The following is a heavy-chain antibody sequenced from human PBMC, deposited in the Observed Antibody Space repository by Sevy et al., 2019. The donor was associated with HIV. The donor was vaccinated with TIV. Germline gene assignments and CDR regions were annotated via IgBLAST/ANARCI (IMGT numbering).Heavy chain of an antibody. J-gene: IGHJ4*02. CDR3: ATTNDYYDRSGYPFDY. Sequence: ASVKVSCKVSGYTLAKFSIHWVRQAPGKGLEWMTSFDPEDGDPEDGKTIYAQKFLGRVTMTEDTSTDTAYLELSCLRSDDTAVYYCATTNDYYDRSGYPFDYWGQGTLVTVSS. V-gene: IGHV1-24*01. D-gene: IGHD3-22*01. CDR2: FDPEDGDPEDGKT. CDR1: GYTLAKFS.